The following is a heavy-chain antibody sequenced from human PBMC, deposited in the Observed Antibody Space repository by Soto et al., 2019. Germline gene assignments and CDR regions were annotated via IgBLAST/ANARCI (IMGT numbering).Heavy chain of an antibody. CDR1: GFTFFTSA. D-gene: IGHD2-21*02. CDR3: AADPYCGGDCFFDY. V-gene: IGHV1-58*01. Sequence: SVKVSCKASGFTFFTSAVQWVRQARGQGLEWIGWIVVSSGNTNYAQKFQERVTITRDMSTNTAYMELTSLRSEDTAVYYCAADPYCGGDCFFDYWGQGSVVTVSA. J-gene: IGHJ4*02. CDR2: IVVSSGNT.